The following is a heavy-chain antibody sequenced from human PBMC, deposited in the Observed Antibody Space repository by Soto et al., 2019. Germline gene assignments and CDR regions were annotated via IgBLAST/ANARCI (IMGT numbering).Heavy chain of an antibody. J-gene: IGHJ3*02. CDR1: GYTFTSYW. CDR2: IYPGDSDT. CDR3: ARTEDYYGSGSYYNGAFDI. V-gene: IGHV5-51*01. D-gene: IGHD3-10*01. Sequence: LKIFCKDSGYTFTSYWIGWVLQMPGKGLDWMGIIYPGDSDTRYSPSFQGHVNISADKSISTAYLQWSSLKASDTAMYYCARTEDYYGSGSYYNGAFDIWGQGTMAPVSS.